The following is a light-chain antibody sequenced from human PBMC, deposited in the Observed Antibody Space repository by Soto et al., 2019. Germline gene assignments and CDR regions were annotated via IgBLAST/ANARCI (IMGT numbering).Light chain of an antibody. Sequence: EIVMTQSPATLSVSPGERATLSCRASQSVFSSLAWYQQKPGQAPRLLIYGAATRATGIPARFSGSGSGTEFTLTISSLQSEDFATYYCQQYSRYSAFGQGTKLEIK. CDR3: QQYSRYSA. V-gene: IGKV3-15*01. J-gene: IGKJ2*01. CDR1: QSVFSS. CDR2: GAA.